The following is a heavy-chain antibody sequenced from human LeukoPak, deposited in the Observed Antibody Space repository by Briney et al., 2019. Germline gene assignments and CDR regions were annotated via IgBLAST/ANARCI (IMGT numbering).Heavy chain of an antibody. D-gene: IGHD4-23*01. CDR3: AKSGGNVKGY. Sequence: GGTLRLSCAASGFTFSTCGMSWVRQAPGKGLEWVSAISGSGGSTYYADSVKGRFTISRDNSKNTLYLQMNNLRAEDTAVYYCAKSGGNVKGYWGQGTLVTVSS. CDR2: ISGSGGST. J-gene: IGHJ4*02. V-gene: IGHV3-23*01. CDR1: GFTFSTCG.